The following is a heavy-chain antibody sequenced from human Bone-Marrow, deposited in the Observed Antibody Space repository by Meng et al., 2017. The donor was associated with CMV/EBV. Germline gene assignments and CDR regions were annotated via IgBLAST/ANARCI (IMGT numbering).Heavy chain of an antibody. D-gene: IGHD2-2*01. J-gene: IGHJ6*02. V-gene: IGHV1-2*02. Sequence: ASVKVSCKASGYTFTGYYMHWVRQAPGQGLEWMGWINPNSGGTNYAQKFQGRVTMTRDTSISTAYMELSRLRSDDTAVYYCAIDPPRYCSSTSCYSWTGDYYGMDVWGQGTTVTVSS. CDR2: INPNSGGT. CDR1: GYTFTGYY. CDR3: AIDPPRYCSSTSCYSWTGDYYGMDV.